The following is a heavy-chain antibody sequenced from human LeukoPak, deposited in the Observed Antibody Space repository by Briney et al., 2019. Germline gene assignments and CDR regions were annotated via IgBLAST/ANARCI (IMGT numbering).Heavy chain of an antibody. CDR2: IIPIFGTA. Sequence: ASVKVSCKASGYTFTSYGISWVRQAPGQGLEWMGGIIPIFGTANYAQKFQGRVTITADESTSTAYMELSSLRSEDTAVYYCARVGYNWNYDYWGQGTLVTVSS. V-gene: IGHV1-69*13. CDR3: ARVGYNWNYDY. CDR1: GYTFTSYG. D-gene: IGHD1-7*01. J-gene: IGHJ4*02.